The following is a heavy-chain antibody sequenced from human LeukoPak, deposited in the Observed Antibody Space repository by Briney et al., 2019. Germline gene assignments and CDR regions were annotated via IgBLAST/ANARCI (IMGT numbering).Heavy chain of an antibody. J-gene: IGHJ4*02. D-gene: IGHD6-19*01. V-gene: IGHV3-7*01. CDR3: ARDAVVRQWLVSDAYYFDY. Sequence: GGSLRLSCAASGFTFSSYWMSWVRQAPGKGLEWVANIKQDGSEKYYVDSVKGRFTISRDNAKNSLYLQMNSLRAEDTAVYYCARDAVVRQWLVSDAYYFDYWGQGTLVTVSS. CDR1: GFTFSSYW. CDR2: IKQDGSEK.